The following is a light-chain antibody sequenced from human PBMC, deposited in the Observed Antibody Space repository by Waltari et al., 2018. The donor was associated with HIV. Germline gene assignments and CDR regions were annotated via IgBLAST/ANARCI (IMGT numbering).Light chain of an antibody. V-gene: IGKV3-20*01. J-gene: IGKJ3*01. Sequence: EIVLTQSPGTLSLSPGERATLSCRASHIVGGNSLAWYRQKPGQAPRLLIYGASSRATGIPDRFSGSGSGTDFTLTISRLEPEDFAVYYCQQYGSSPLFTFGPGTKVDIK. CDR3: QQYGSSPLFT. CDR2: GAS. CDR1: HIVGGNS.